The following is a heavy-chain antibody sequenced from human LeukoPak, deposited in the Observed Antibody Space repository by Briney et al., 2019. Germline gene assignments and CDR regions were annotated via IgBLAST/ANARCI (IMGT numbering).Heavy chain of an antibody. CDR2: IYYSGST. CDR3: ARPMYSSDWYNLDY. V-gene: IGHV4-59*08. D-gene: IGHD6-19*01. J-gene: IGHJ4*02. CDR1: GGSISSYY. Sequence: PSETLSLTCTVSGGSISSYYRSWIRQPPGKGLEWIGYIYYSGSTNYNPSLKSRVTISVDTSKNQFSLKLSSVTAADTAVYYCARPMYSSDWYNLDYWGQGTLVTVSS.